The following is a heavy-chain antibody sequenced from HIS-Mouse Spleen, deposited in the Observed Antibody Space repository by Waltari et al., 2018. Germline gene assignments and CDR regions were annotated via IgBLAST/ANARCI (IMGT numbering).Heavy chain of an antibody. CDR3: AREIPYSSSWYDWYFDL. J-gene: IGHJ2*01. CDR2: IYYGGST. V-gene: IGHV4-39*07. D-gene: IGHD6-13*01. Sequence: QLQLQESGPGLVKPSEPLSLTCTVPGGSISSSSYYWGWIRQPPGQGLEWIGSIYYGGSTYYNPSLKSRVNISVDTSKNQFSLKLSSVTAADTAVYYCAREIPYSSSWYDWYFDLWGRGTLVTVSS. CDR1: GGSISSSSYY.